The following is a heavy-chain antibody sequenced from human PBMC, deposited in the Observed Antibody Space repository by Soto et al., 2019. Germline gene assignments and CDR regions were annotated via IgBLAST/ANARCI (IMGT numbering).Heavy chain of an antibody. J-gene: IGHJ4*02. D-gene: IGHD3-16*01. Sequence: SETLSLTCTVSGGSINGYYWSWIRQPPGKGLEWIGYISYSGSTNYNPSLKSRVTISVDTSKNRFSLKLSSVTAADTAVYYCARDWGGGTFDYWGQGTLVTVSS. CDR2: ISYSGST. CDR1: GGSINGYY. V-gene: IGHV4-59*01. CDR3: ARDWGGGTFDY.